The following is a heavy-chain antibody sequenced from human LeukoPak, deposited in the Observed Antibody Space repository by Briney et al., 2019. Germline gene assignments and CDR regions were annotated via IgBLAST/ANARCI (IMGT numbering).Heavy chain of an antibody. J-gene: IGHJ3*02. CDR1: GYTFTDYY. CDR3: ASERGSYYYDTPPGDRSAFDI. Sequence: ASVKVSCKVSGYTFTDYYMHWVQQAPGKGLEWMGLVDPEDGETIYAEKFQGRVTITADTSTDTAYMELSSLRSEDTAVYYCASERGSYYYDTPPGDRSAFDIWGQGTMVTVSS. V-gene: IGHV1-69-2*01. D-gene: IGHD3-22*01. CDR2: VDPEDGET.